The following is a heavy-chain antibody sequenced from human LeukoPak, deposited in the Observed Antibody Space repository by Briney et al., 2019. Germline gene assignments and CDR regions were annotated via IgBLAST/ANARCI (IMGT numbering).Heavy chain of an antibody. D-gene: IGHD6-19*01. CDR3: AKDRSSGWPRDAFDI. J-gene: IGHJ3*02. CDR2: ISGSGGST. CDR1: GFPFSSYA. V-gene: IGHV3-23*01. Sequence: GSLRLSCAASGFPFSSYAMSWVRPAPGKGLEWVSAISGSGGSTYYADSVKGRFTISRDNSKNTLYLQMNSLRAEDTAVYYCAKDRSSGWPRDAFDIWGQGTMVTVSS.